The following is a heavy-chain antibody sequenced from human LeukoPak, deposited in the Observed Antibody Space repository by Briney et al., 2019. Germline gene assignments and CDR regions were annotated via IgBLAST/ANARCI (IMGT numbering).Heavy chain of an antibody. D-gene: IGHD3-10*01. CDR3: AQLRTSGSYSGKVFDY. Sequence: GGSLRLSCAASGFIFSSYGMSWVRQAPGKGLEGASAISGSGGGTYYADSVKGRFTISRDNSKNTLYLQMNSLRAEDTAVYYCAQLRTSGSYSGKVFDYWGQETLVTVSS. J-gene: IGHJ4*02. CDR2: ISGSGGGT. CDR1: GFIFSSYG. V-gene: IGHV3-23*01.